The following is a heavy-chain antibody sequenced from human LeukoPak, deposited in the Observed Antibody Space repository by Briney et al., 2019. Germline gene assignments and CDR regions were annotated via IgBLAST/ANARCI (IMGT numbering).Heavy chain of an antibody. V-gene: IGHV3-23*01. CDR3: AKGWETSGYYNGFDC. Sequence: PGGSLRLSCTASGFTFNNFAMSWVRQAPGKGLEWVSAISDNSDNTYYADSVKGRFTISRDNSKNTLYLQMSSLRAEDTAVFYCAKGWETSGYYNGFDCWGQGTLVTVSS. J-gene: IGHJ4*02. CDR2: ISDNSDNT. CDR1: GFTFNNFA. D-gene: IGHD3-3*01.